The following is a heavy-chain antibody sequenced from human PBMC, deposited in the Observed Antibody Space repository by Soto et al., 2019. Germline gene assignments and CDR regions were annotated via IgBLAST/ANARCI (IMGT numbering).Heavy chain of an antibody. V-gene: IGHV2-5*02. CDR3: AHTQYHSTGYYDDF. J-gene: IGHJ4*02. CDR1: GFSFRSSGVG. CDR2: IYWDDDK. D-gene: IGHD3-22*01. Sequence: QITLKESGPTLVKPTQTLTLTCTFSGFSFRSSGVGVGWTRQPPGKAPEWLALIYWDDDKRYSPSLKSRVTMTKDTSENQVVLTMTDMEPEDTATYYCAHTQYHSTGYYDDFWGQGTLVTVSS.